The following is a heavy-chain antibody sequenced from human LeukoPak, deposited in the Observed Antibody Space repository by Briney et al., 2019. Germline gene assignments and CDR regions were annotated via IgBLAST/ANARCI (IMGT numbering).Heavy chain of an antibody. D-gene: IGHD3-10*01. J-gene: IGHJ5*02. CDR2: INHSGST. V-gene: IGHV4-34*01. Sequence: SETLSLTCAVYGGSFSGYYWSWIRQPPGKGLEWIGEINHSGSTNYNPSLKSRVSISVDTSKNQFSLKLSSVTAADTAVYYCARASMVRGVRRFDPWGQGTLVTVSS. CDR1: GGSFSGYY. CDR3: ARASMVRGVRRFDP.